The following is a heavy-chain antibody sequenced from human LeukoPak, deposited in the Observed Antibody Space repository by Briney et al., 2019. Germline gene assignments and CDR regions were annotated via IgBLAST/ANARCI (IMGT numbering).Heavy chain of an antibody. V-gene: IGHV1-69*06. CDR1: GGTFSSYA. D-gene: IGHD1-7*01. Sequence: ASVKVSCKASGGTFSSYAISWVRQAPGQGLEWMGRIIPIFGTANYAQKFQGRVTITADKSTSTAYMELSSLRSEDTAVYYCARGELELNWFDPWGQGTLVTDSS. J-gene: IGHJ5*02. CDR3: ARGELELNWFDP. CDR2: IIPIFGTA.